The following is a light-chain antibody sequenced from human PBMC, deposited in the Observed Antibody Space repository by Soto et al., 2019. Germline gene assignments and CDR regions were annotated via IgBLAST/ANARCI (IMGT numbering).Light chain of an antibody. CDR2: EVT. V-gene: IGLV2-14*01. Sequence: QSALTQPASVSGFPGQSITISCTGTDSDIGAYNYVSWYQHHPGKAPTLLIHEVTNRPSGVSRRFSGSKSGNTASLTISGLRAEDEADYYCNSFTTSSTLLVGGGTQLTVL. J-gene: IGLJ2*01. CDR3: NSFTTSSTLL. CDR1: DSDIGAYNY.